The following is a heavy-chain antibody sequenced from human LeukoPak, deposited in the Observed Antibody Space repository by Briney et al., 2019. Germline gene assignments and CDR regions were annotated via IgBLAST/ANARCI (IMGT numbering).Heavy chain of an antibody. D-gene: IGHD1-26*01. CDR1: GYTFTSYG. Sequence: ASVKVPCKASGYTFTSYGISWVRQAPGQGLEWIGWISAYNGKTNYAQKLQGRVTMTTDTSTVTAYMELRSLRSDDTAVYYCARDVSYPTTKGFDYWGQGTLVTVSS. CDR3: ARDVSYPTTKGFDY. CDR2: ISAYNGKT. V-gene: IGHV1-18*01. J-gene: IGHJ4*02.